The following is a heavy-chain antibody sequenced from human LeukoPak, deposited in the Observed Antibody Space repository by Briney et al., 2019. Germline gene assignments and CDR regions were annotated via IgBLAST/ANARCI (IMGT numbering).Heavy chain of an antibody. J-gene: IGHJ4*02. CDR3: ARLSGDYKVYYFDY. D-gene: IGHD4-17*01. Sequence: SETLSLTCTVSGGSISSSSYYWGWIRQPPGKGLEWIGSIYYSGSTYYNPSLKSRVTISVDTSKNQFSLKLSSVTAADTAVYYCARLSGDYKVYYFDYWGQGTLVTVSS. V-gene: IGHV4-39*01. CDR1: GGSISSSSYY. CDR2: IYYSGST.